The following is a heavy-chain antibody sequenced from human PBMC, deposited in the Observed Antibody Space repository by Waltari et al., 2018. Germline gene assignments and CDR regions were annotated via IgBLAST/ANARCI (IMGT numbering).Heavy chain of an antibody. V-gene: IGHV1-8*01. Sequence: QVQLVQSGAEVKKPGASVKVSCKASGYTFTSYDINWVRQATGQGLEWMGWMNPNSGNTGYAQKFQGRVTMTRNTSISTAYMELSSLRSEDTAVYYCATDRYSSGWYAVHYGMDVWGQGTTVTVSS. J-gene: IGHJ6*02. CDR2: MNPNSGNT. CDR3: ATDRYSSGWYAVHYGMDV. D-gene: IGHD6-19*01. CDR1: GYTFTSYD.